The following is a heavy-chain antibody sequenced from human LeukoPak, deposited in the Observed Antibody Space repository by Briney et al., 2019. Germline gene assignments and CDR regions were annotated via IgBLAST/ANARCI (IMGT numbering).Heavy chain of an antibody. J-gene: IGHJ4*02. CDR2: IYYSGST. CDR3: ARHGAEFVY. V-gene: IGHV4-39*01. D-gene: IGHD1-26*01. Sequence: WVRQPPGKGLEWIGSIYYSGSTYYNPSLKSRITISVDTSKNQFSLKLSSVTAADTAVYYCARHGAEFVYCCLGTLGNVS.